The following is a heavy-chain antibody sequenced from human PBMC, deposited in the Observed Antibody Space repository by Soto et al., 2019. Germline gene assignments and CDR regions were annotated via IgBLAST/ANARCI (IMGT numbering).Heavy chain of an antibody. CDR2: IYYSGST. CDR1: GGSISSSSYY. J-gene: IGHJ6*03. CDR3: ARHRGPRAYYYYMDV. D-gene: IGHD2-15*01. Sequence: SETLSLTCTVSGGSISSSSYYWGWIRQPPGKGLEWIGSIYYSGSTYYNPSLKSRVTISVDTSKNQFSLKLSSVTTADTAVYYCARHRGPRAYYYYMDVWGKGTTVTVSS. V-gene: IGHV4-39*01.